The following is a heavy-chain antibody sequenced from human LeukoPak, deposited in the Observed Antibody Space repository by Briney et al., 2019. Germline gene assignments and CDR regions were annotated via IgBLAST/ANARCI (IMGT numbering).Heavy chain of an antibody. V-gene: IGHV1-18*01. J-gene: IGHJ4*02. D-gene: IGHD6-6*01. CDR3: AKDRWRDGSSSFDN. Sequence: ASVKVSCKAPGYTFSSYSINWVRQAPGQGLEWMGWISTYNGNTNYAQKLQGRVTMTTDTSTSTAYMGLRSLRSDDTAVYYCAKDRWRDGSSSFDNWGQGTLVTVSS. CDR1: GYTFSSYS. CDR2: ISTYNGNT.